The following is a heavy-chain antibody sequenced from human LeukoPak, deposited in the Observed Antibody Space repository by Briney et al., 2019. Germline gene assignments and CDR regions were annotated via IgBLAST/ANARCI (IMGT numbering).Heavy chain of an antibody. CDR2: INPNSGGT. CDR1: RYTFTGYY. J-gene: IGHJ6*03. CDR3: ARSYYYGSGSKYYYYMDV. Sequence: ASVKVSCKASRYTFTGYYMHWVRQAPGQGLEWMGWINPNSGGTNYAQKFQGRVTMTRDTSISTAYMELSRLRSDDTAVYYCARSYYYGSGSKYYYYMDVWGKGTTVTVSS. D-gene: IGHD3-10*01. V-gene: IGHV1-2*02.